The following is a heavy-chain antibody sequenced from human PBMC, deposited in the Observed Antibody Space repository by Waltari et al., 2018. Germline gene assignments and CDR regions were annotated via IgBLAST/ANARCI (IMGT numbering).Heavy chain of an antibody. J-gene: IGHJ4*02. CDR1: GGSFSSIG. V-gene: IGHV1-69*04. CDR2: IIPSLNIA. CDR3: AREKDYGDFVFDF. Sequence: QVQLLQSGAEVRKPGSSVKVSCKASGGSFSSIGIHWLRQAPGQGLEWMGRIIPSLNIAAYAEKFRGRVSMTADTSTNTVSLDLLSLESADTGVFYCAREKDYGDFVFDFWGQGTLVTVSS. D-gene: IGHD4-17*01.